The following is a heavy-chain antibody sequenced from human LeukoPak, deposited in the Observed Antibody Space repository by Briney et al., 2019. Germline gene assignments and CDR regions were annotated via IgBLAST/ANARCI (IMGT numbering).Heavy chain of an antibody. CDR2: ISTTSNTI. J-gene: IGHJ4*02. CDR1: GFTFSTYS. D-gene: IGHD6-19*01. CDR3: ARVRSGWYVDY. V-gene: IGHV3-48*04. Sequence: GGSLRLSYAASGFTFSTYSMNWVRQAPGKGLEWVSFISTTSNTIYYADSVKGRFTISRDNAKNSLYLHMNSLRAEDTAMYYCARVRSGWYVDYWGPGTLVTVSS.